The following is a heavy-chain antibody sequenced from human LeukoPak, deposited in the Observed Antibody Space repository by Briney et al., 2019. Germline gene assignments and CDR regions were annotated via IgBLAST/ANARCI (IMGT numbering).Heavy chain of an antibody. Sequence: GGSLRLSCAASGFTFSSYAMSWVRQAPGKGLEWVSAISGSGGSTYYADSVKGRFTISRDNSKNTLYLQMNSLRAEDTAVYYRAKPYDFWSRLDYWGQGTLVTVSS. V-gene: IGHV3-23*01. CDR3: AKPYDFWSRLDY. CDR1: GFTFSSYA. CDR2: ISGSGGST. D-gene: IGHD3-3*01. J-gene: IGHJ4*02.